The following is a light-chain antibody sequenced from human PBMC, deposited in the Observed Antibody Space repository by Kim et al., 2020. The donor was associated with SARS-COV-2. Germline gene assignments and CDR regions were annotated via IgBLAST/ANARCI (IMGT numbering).Light chain of an antibody. CDR1: QSVSSNY. V-gene: IGKV3-20*01. J-gene: IGKJ2*01. CDR3: QQYGSSLYT. CDR2: GAS. Sequence: EIVLTQSPGTLSLSPGERATLSCRASQSVSSNYLAWYQQKPGQAPRLLIYGASSRATGIPDRFSGSGSGTDFTLTISRLEPEDFAVYYWQQYGSSLYTFGQGTKLEI.